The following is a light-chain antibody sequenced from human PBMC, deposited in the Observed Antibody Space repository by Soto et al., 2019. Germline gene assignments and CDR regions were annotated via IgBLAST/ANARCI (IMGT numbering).Light chain of an antibody. CDR3: QQYGSSPLIT. Sequence: EIVLTQSPGTLSLSPGERATLSCRASQSVSSSYLAWYQQKPVQAPRLLIYGASSRATGIPDRFSGSGSGTDFTLTISRLEPEDFAVYYCQQYGSSPLITFGQGTRLXI. CDR2: GAS. CDR1: QSVSSSY. V-gene: IGKV3-20*01. J-gene: IGKJ5*01.